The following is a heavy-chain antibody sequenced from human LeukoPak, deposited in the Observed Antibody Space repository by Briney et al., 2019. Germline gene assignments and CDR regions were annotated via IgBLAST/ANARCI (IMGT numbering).Heavy chain of an antibody. CDR2: ISSSGSTI. J-gene: IGHJ4*02. D-gene: IGHD6-19*01. CDR3: ARSGSGWYRYYFDY. CDR1: GFTFSSYE. Sequence: PGGSLRLYCAASGFTFSSYEMNWVRQAPGKGLEWVSYISSSGSTIYYADSVKGRFTISRDNAKYSLYLQMNSLRAEDTAVYYCARSGSGWYRYYFDYWGQGTLVTVSS. V-gene: IGHV3-48*03.